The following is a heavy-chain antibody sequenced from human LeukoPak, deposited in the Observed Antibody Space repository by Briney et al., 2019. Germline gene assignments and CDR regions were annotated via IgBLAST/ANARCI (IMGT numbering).Heavy chain of an antibody. D-gene: IGHD4-17*01. CDR1: GGSISSGGYY. Sequence: PSQTLSLTCTVSGGSISSGGYYWSWIRQHPGKGLEWIGYIYYSGSTYYNPSLKSRVTISVDTSKNQFSLKLSSVTAADTAVYYCARRLNSGDYDAFDIWGQGTMVTVSS. CDR2: IYYSGST. J-gene: IGHJ3*02. V-gene: IGHV4-31*03. CDR3: ARRLNSGDYDAFDI.